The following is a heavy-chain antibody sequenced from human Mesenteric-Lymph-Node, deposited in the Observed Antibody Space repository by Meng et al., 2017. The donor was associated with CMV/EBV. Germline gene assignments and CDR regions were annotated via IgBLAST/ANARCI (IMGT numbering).Heavy chain of an antibody. J-gene: IGHJ4*02. D-gene: IGHD5-12*01. CDR1: GGSISSSHW. CDR3: ARVDSGYGNYFDY. CDR2: IYHSVST. Sequence: AVSGGSISSSHWWSWVRQPPGKGLEWIGEIYHSVSTNYKPSLKSRVTISVDKSKNQFSLKLSSVTAADTAVYYCARVDSGYGNYFDYWGQGTLVTVSS. V-gene: IGHV4-4*02.